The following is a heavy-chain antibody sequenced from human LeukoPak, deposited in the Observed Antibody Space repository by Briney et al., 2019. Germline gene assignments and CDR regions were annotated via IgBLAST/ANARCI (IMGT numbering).Heavy chain of an antibody. D-gene: IGHD6-19*01. Sequence: PGGSLRLSCVVSGFTFSSYWMNWVRQAPGKGLEWVANIKRDGSEKYYVDSVKGRFTISRDNAKDTVYLQMNSLRAEDTAVYYCARVSIGWYSFDYWGQGTLVTVSS. CDR2: IKRDGSEK. CDR1: GFTFSSYW. V-gene: IGHV3-7*01. CDR3: ARVSIGWYSFDY. J-gene: IGHJ4*02.